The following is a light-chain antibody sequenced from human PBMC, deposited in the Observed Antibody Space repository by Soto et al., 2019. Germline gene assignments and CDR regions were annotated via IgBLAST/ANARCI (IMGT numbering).Light chain of an antibody. CDR1: SSDVGGYNY. V-gene: IGLV2-14*01. CDR2: DVS. J-gene: IGLJ2*01. CDR3: SSYTSSRTHVV. Sequence: QSALTQPASVSGSPGQSITISCTGTSSDVGGYNYVSWYQQHPGKAPKLMIYDVSNRPSGVSNRFSRSKSGTTASLTISGLQAEDEADYYCSSYTSSRTHVVFGGGTKLTFL.